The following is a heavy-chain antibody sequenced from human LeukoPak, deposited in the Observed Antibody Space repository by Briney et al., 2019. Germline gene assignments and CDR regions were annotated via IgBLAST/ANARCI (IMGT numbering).Heavy chain of an antibody. D-gene: IGHD6-6*01. CDR3: ARDPRRSIAAHLGPNWFDP. Sequence: ASVKVSCKASGYTFTSYYMHWVRQAPGQGLEWMGIINPSGGSTSYAQKFQGRVTMTRDTSTSTVYMELSSLRSEDTAVYYCARDPRRSIAAHLGPNWFDPWGQGTLVTVPS. CDR1: GYTFTSYY. V-gene: IGHV1-46*01. J-gene: IGHJ5*02. CDR2: INPSGGST.